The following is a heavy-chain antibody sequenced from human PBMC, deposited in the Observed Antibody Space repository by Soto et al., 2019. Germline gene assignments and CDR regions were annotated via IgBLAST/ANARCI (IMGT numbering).Heavy chain of an antibody. CDR3: ARGGGGITMIVAVIGAFDI. CDR2: IYYSGST. CDR1: GGSISSGDYY. J-gene: IGHJ3*02. D-gene: IGHD3-22*01. Sequence: KPSDTLSLTCTVSGGSISSGDYYWSWIRQPPGKGLEWIGYIYYSGSTYYNPSLKSRVTISVDTSKNQFSLKLSSVTAADTAVYYCARGGGGITMIVAVIGAFDIWGQGTMVTVSS. V-gene: IGHV4-30-4*02.